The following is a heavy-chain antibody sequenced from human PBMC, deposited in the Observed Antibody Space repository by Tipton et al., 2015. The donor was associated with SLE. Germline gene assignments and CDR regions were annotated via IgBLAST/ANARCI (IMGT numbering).Heavy chain of an antibody. CDR3: ASVILYYWYFDF. D-gene: IGHD2-15*01. CDR2: FYYGGNT. J-gene: IGHJ2*01. CDR1: GAPITTSEYF. Sequence: TLSLTCTVSGAPITTSEYFWGWIRQPPGKGLEWIGIFYYGGNTYYNPSLKSPVSISAGTSKNQFSLKLNSVTAADTAVYYCASVILYYWYFDFWGRGTLVTVSS. V-gene: IGHV4-39*07.